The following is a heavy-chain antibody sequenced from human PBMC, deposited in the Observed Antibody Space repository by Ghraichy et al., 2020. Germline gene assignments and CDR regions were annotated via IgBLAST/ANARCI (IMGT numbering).Heavy chain of an antibody. CDR1: GGSFNGYY. CDR2: IYYSGST. D-gene: IGHD6-13*01. V-gene: IGHV4-59*12. Sequence: SETLSLTCTVSGGSFNGYYWSWIRQPPGKGLEWIGYIYYSGSTEYNPSLRSRVTISVDTSNNHFSLNLSSVTAADTAVYYCARARPTSSWYLFDYWGQGTLVTVSS. J-gene: IGHJ4*02. CDR3: ARARPTSSWYLFDY.